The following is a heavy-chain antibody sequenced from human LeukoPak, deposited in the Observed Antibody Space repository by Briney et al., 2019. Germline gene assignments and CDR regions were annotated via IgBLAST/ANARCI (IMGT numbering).Heavy chain of an antibody. Sequence: ASVKVSCKAFGYTFTSNYMHWVRQAPGQGPEWMGVISPSGGSTTYAQKFQGRVTLTRDMSTSTDYLELSSLRSEDTAVYYCAREKTYYYDSSGYYNAFDIWGQGTMVTVSS. J-gene: IGHJ3*02. D-gene: IGHD3-22*01. CDR3: AREKTYYYDSSGYYNAFDI. CDR2: ISPSGGST. V-gene: IGHV1-46*01. CDR1: GYTFTSNY.